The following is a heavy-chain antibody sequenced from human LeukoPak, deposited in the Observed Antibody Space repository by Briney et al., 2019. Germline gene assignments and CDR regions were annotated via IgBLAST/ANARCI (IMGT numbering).Heavy chain of an antibody. Sequence: GGSLRLSCAASGFTFSSYAMHWVRQAPGKGLEWVAVISYDGSNKYYADSVKGRFTISRDNSKNTLYLQMNSLRAEDTAVYYCAVAHKVTLFDYWGQGTLVTVSS. D-gene: IGHD2-21*02. J-gene: IGHJ4*02. CDR3: AVAHKVTLFDY. CDR2: ISYDGSNK. V-gene: IGHV3-30-3*01. CDR1: GFTFSSYA.